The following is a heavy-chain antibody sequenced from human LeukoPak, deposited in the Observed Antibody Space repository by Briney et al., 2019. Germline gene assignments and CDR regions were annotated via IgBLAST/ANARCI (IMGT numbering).Heavy chain of an antibody. CDR2: MDQDGTEK. CDR3: ARDHGYSTFDI. V-gene: IGHV3-7*05. Sequence: SGGSLRLSCAASGFTFSTYWMSWVRQAPGKGLEWVANMDQDGTEKNYVDSVKGRFTISRDNAKNLLYVQMNSLRAEDTAVYYCARDHGYSTFDIWGQGTMVTVSS. J-gene: IGHJ3*02. CDR1: GFTFSTYW. D-gene: IGHD5-18*01.